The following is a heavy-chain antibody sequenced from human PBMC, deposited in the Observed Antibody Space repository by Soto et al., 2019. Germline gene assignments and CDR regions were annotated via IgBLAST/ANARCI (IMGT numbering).Heavy chain of an antibody. CDR1: GFTFSSYA. V-gene: IGHV3-23*01. CDR3: AKSPPHIAAADPEWGLGYYGMDV. CDR2: ISGSGGST. D-gene: IGHD6-13*01. J-gene: IGHJ6*02. Sequence: GGSLRLSCAASGFTFSSYAMSWVRQAPGKGLEWVSAISGSGGSTYYADSVKGRFTISRDNSKNTLYLQMNSLRAEDTAVYYCAKSPPHIAAADPEWGLGYYGMDVWGQGTTVTVSS.